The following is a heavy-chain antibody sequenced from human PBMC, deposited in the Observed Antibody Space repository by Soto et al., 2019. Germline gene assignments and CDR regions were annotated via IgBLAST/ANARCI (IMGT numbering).Heavy chain of an antibody. V-gene: IGHV4-30-4*02. CDR3: ARDDWFLSKYGMDV. CDR1: AGSMSREHYY. Sequence: PSETLSPTKSGSAGSMSREHYYWSWILQPPGKGLEWIGYIYDTDNTYYNPSLKSRVSISVDTSKNQFSLKLSSVTAADTAIHFCARDDWFLSKYGMDVWGQGTTVT. CDR2: IYDTDNT. J-gene: IGHJ6*02. D-gene: IGHD3-9*01.